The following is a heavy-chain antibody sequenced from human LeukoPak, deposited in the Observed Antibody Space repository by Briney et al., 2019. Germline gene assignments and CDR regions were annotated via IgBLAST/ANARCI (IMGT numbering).Heavy chain of an antibody. Sequence: PSQTLSLTCAVSGGSISSGGYSWSWIRQPPGKGLEWIGYIYHSGSTYYNPSLKSRVTISVGRSKNQFSLKLSSVTAADTAVYYCARDRASYGSGSYYSFGWFDPWGQGTLVTVSS. CDR2: IYHSGST. D-gene: IGHD3-10*01. V-gene: IGHV4-30-2*01. J-gene: IGHJ5*02. CDR1: GGSISSGGYS. CDR3: ARDRASYGSGSYYSFGWFDP.